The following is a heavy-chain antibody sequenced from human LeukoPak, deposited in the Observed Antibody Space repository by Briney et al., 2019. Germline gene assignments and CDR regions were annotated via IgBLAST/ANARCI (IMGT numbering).Heavy chain of an antibody. CDR1: GYTFTSYY. CDR3: ARAGRYSSSSKADY. V-gene: IGHV1-2*02. J-gene: IGHJ4*02. D-gene: IGHD6-6*01. Sequence: ASVKVSCKASGYTFTSYYMHWVRQAPGQGLEWMGWINPNSGGTNYAQKFQGRVTMTRDTSISTAYMELSRLRSDDTAVYYCARAGRYSSSSKADYWGQGTLVTVSS. CDR2: INPNSGGT.